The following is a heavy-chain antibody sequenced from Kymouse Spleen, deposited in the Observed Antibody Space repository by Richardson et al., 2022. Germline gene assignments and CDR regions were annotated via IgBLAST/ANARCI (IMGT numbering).Heavy chain of an antibody. CDR2: IYYSGST. V-gene: IGHV4-39*01. D-gene: IGHD1-7*01. CDR1: GGSISSSSYY. Sequence: QLQLQESGPGLVKPSETLSLTCTVSGGSISSSSYYWGWIRQPPGKGLEWIGSIYYSGSTYYNPSLKSRVTISVDTSKNQFSLKLSSVTAADTAVYYCARITGTTTSLFDYWGQGTLVTVSS. J-gene: IGHJ4*02. CDR3: ARITGTTTSLFDY.